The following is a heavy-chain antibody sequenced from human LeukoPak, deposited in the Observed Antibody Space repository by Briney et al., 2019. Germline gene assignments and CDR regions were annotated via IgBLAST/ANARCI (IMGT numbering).Heavy chain of an antibody. CDR2: VNADGGNT. CDR1: GFTFDNYR. CDR3: TKRVKYGGTWDHFAD. V-gene: IGHV3-23*01. Sequence: GGPLRLSCAASGFTFDNYRMSWVRQAPGKGLEWVSTVNADGGNTYYADSVKGRFTISRDNSKSTLILQMNSLRVEDTALYYCTKRVKYGGTWDHFADWGQGTLVTVSS. J-gene: IGHJ4*02. D-gene: IGHD1-26*01.